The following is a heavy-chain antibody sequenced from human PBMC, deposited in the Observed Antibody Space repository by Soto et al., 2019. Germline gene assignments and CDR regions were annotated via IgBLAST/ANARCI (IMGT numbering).Heavy chain of an antibody. CDR3: TKDTVSSVWYWWSDP. CDR1: GFTFSHYA. CDR2: ISGRGDNT. D-gene: IGHD6-19*01. J-gene: IGHJ5*02. Sequence: PGGSLRLSCDVSGFTFSHYAMSWVRQGPGGGLEWVSSISGRGDNTYYADSVKGRFTISRDNSKNTLYLQMDGLRPEDTAMYYCTKDTVSSVWYWWSDPWGQGTLVTVSS. V-gene: IGHV3-23*01.